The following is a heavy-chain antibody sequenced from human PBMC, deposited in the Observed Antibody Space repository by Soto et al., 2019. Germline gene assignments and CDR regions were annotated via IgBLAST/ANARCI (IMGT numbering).Heavy chain of an antibody. V-gene: IGHV3-30-3*01. CDR1: GSTFSNYI. CDR3: AGGDNYYALGV. J-gene: IGHJ6*02. CDR2: ISYDGSNK. Sequence: QLQLVGSGGGVVQPGTSLRLSCTASGSTFSNYIMHWVRQAPGKGLDWVAFISYDGSNKDYADSVEGRFTISRDNSKSTLYLQLSSLRPEDTAVYYCAGGDNYYALGVWGQGTTVTVSS. D-gene: IGHD2-15*01.